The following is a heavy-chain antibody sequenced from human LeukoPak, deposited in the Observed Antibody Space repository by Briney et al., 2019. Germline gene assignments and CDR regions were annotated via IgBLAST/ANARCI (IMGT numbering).Heavy chain of an antibody. CDR3: AREDGRGYYYYIDV. V-gene: IGHV3-11*01. CDR1: GFTFSNAW. Sequence: PGGSLRLSCAASGFTFSNAWMSWVRQAPGKGLEWVSYISSSGSTIYYADSVKGRFTISRDNAKNSLYLQMNSLRAEDTAVYYCAREDGRGYYYYIDVWGKGTTVTVSS. D-gene: IGHD5-24*01. CDR2: ISSSGSTI. J-gene: IGHJ6*03.